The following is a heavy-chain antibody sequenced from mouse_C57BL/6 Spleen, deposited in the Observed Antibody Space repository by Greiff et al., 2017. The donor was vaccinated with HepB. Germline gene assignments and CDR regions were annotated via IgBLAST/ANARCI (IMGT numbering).Heavy chain of an antibody. CDR1: GFTFSSYG. J-gene: IGHJ3*01. Sequence: EVQLVESGGDLVKPGGSLKLSCAASGFTFSSYGMSWVRQTPDKRLEWVATISSGGSYTYYPDSVKGRFTISRDNAKNTLYLQMSSLKSEDTAMYYCARREGSFAYWGQGTLVTVSA. CDR3: ARREGSFAY. CDR2: ISSGGSYT. V-gene: IGHV5-6*01.